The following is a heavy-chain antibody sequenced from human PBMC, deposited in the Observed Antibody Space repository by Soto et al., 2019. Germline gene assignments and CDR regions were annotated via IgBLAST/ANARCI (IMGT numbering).Heavy chain of an antibody. J-gene: IGHJ4*02. V-gene: IGHV3-73*01. D-gene: IGHD3-22*01. CDR3: AKDAGRLYYYDSSGYYGNFDY. CDR1: GFTLSGFD. Sequence: PGGSLRLSCSASGFTLSGFDIHWVRQASGEGLEWVGRIKTKVESYATALAASVKGRFTLSRDDPKNTAYLVMNSLKTEDTAVYYCAKDAGRLYYYDSSGYYGNFDYWGQGTLVTVSS. CDR2: IKTKVESYAT.